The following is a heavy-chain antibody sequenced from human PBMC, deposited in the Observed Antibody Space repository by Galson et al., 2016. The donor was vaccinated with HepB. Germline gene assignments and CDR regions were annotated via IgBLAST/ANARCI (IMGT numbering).Heavy chain of an antibody. CDR3: AFSSGWYHNGLDV. V-gene: IGHV3-30*04. D-gene: IGHD6-19*01. Sequence: SLRLSCAASGFSFSSYAMRWVRQAPGKGLDWVALISNDGSNKYYADSVKGRFTISRDNSRNTFYLQMNSLRAEDTAMYFCAFSSGWYHNGLDVWGQGTAVTVSS. J-gene: IGHJ6*02. CDR2: ISNDGSNK. CDR1: GFSFSSYA.